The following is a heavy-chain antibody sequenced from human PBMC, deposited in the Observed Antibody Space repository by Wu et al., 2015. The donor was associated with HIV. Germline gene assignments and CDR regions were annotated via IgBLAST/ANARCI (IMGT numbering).Heavy chain of an antibody. V-gene: IGHV1-69*12. Sequence: QVQLVQSGAEVKKPGSSVKVSCKASGGTFSSYIFSWVRQAPGQGLEWMGGSTPMFGTAKYAQKFQGRVTITADESTSTAYMELSSLRFEDTAVYYCARGLSRDGYNYVRALGYWGQGTLVTVSS. CDR1: GGTFSSYI. J-gene: IGHJ4*02. CDR2: STPMFGTA. D-gene: IGHD5-24*01. CDR3: ARGLSRDGYNYVRALGY.